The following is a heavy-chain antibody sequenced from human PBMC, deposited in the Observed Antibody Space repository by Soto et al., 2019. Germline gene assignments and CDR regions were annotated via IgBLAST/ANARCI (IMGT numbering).Heavy chain of an antibody. CDR1: GFTFSSYA. J-gene: IGHJ4*02. V-gene: IGHV3-23*01. CDR2: ISGSGGST. Sequence: EVQLLESGGGLVQPGGSLRLSCAASGFTFSSYAMSWVRQAPGKGLECVSAISGSGGSTYYADSVKGRFTISRDNSKNTLYLQMNSRRAEDTAVDYCAKFGSVIDIAVAGEFDYWGQGPLVTVSS. D-gene: IGHD6-19*01. CDR3: AKFGSVIDIAVAGEFDY.